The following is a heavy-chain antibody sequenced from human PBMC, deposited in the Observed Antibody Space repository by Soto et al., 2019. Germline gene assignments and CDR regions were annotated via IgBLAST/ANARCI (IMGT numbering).Heavy chain of an antibody. D-gene: IGHD3-10*01. CDR3: AKDRIVMIRGVMNYYGMDV. CDR1: GFTFSNYG. V-gene: IGHV3-30*18. Sequence: QVQLVESGGGVVQPGRSLRLSCAASGFTFSNYGMHWVRQAPGKGLEWVAFILYDGSDKYFADSVTGRFTISRDNSKNTLDLQMNSLRAEDTAVYYCAKDRIVMIRGVMNYYGMDVWGQGTTVTVSS. J-gene: IGHJ6*02. CDR2: ILYDGSDK.